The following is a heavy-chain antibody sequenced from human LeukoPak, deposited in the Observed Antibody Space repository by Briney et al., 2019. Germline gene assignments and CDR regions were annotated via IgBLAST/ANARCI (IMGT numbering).Heavy chain of an antibody. D-gene: IGHD2-8*01. CDR1: GGSFSGYY. CDR3: AREGVLMVPYAFDY. V-gene: IGHV4-34*01. CDR2: INHSGST. Sequence: TSETLSLTCAVYGGSFSGYYWSWIRQPPGKGLEWIGEINHSGSTNYNPSLKSRVTISVDTSKNQFSLKLSSVTAADTAVYYCAREGVLMVPYAFDYWGQGTLVTVSS. J-gene: IGHJ4*02.